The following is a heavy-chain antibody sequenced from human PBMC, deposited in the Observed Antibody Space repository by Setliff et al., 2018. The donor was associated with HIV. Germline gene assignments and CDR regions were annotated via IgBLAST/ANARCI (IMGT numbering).Heavy chain of an antibody. D-gene: IGHD1-26*01. CDR3: ARHNDVIDYYTNVAAHDAFDI. V-gene: IGHV4-38-2*01. J-gene: IGHJ3*02. CDR1: GYSISSGYY. CDR2: IYHSGST. Sequence: SETLSLTCAVSGYSISSGYYWGWIRQPPGKGLEWIGSIYHSGSTYYNPSLKSRVTISVDTSKNQFSLKLSSVTAADTAVYYCARHNDVIDYYTNVAAHDAFDIWGQGTMVTVSS.